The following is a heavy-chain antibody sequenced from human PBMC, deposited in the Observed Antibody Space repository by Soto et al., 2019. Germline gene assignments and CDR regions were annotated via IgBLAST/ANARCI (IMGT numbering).Heavy chain of an antibody. D-gene: IGHD6-19*01. CDR3: ATQAPYSSGWSVDAFDI. CDR1: GGSFSGYY. Sequence: SETLSLTCAVYGGSFSGYYWSWIRQPPGKGLEWIGEINHSGSTNYNPSLKSRVTISVDTSKNQFSLKLSSVTAADTAVYYCATQAPYSSGWSVDAFDIWGQGTMVTVS. V-gene: IGHV4-34*01. J-gene: IGHJ3*02. CDR2: INHSGST.